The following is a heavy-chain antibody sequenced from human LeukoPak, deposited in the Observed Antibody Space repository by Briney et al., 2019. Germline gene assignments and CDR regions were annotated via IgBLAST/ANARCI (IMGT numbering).Heavy chain of an antibody. Sequence: PSETLSLTCAVYGGSFGGYYWSWIRQPPGKGLEWIGGINHTGSTNYNPSLKSRVTISVDTSKNQFSLKLSSVTAADTAMYYCARGEAGYCSSTSCYGFRWFDPWGQGTLVTVSS. CDR1: GGSFGGYY. CDR2: INHTGST. V-gene: IGHV4-34*01. J-gene: IGHJ5*02. D-gene: IGHD2-2*01. CDR3: ARGEAGYCSSTSCYGFRWFDP.